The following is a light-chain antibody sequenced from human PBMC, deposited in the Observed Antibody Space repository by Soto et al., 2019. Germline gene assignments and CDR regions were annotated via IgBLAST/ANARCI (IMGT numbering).Light chain of an antibody. J-gene: IGLJ1*01. V-gene: IGLV2-23*02. CDR3: CSYAGSYV. CDR2: DVS. CDR1: SSDVGTYDL. Sequence: QSALTQPASVSGSPGQSITISCTGTSSDVGTYDLVSWYQHHPGAAPKLMIYDVSKRPSGVPDRFSGSKSGNTASLTISGLQAEDEADYYCCSYAGSYVFGTGTQLTVL.